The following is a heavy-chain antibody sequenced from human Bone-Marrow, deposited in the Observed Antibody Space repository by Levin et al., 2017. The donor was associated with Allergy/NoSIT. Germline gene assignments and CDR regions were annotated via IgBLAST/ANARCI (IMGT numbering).Heavy chain of an antibody. V-gene: IGHV1-24*01. CDR1: GYSLTELS. J-gene: IGHJ4*02. CDR3: ATPTSGYFGGLDF. CDR2: FDPEDGDT. Sequence: ASVKVSCKIPGYSLTELSMHWVRQAPGKGLEWMGGFDPEDGDTIYAQNFQGRVTLTEDTSTDTAYLEVTNLTSADTAVYYCATPTSGYFGGLDFWGQGTLVSVSS. D-gene: IGHD5-12*01.